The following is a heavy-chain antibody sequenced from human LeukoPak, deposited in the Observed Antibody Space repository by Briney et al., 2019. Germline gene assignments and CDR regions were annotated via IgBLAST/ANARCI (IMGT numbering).Heavy chain of an antibody. CDR3: LRGRGPHPARWPIY. V-gene: IGHV1-8*02. CDR1: GGTFSSYA. J-gene: IGHJ4*02. Sequence: ASVKVSCKASGGTFSSYAISWVRQATGQGLEWMGWMNPNSGNTGYAQKFQGRVTMTRNTSISTAYMELSSLRSEDTAVYYCLRGRGPHPARWPIYWGQGTLVTVSS. D-gene: IGHD5-24*01. CDR2: MNPNSGNT.